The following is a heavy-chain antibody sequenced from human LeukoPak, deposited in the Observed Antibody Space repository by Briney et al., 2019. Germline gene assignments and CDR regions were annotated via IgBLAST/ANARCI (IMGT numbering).Heavy chain of an antibody. V-gene: IGHV1-69*13. CDR2: IIPIFGTA. J-gene: IGHJ5*02. D-gene: IGHD2-8*01. CDR1: GDTFSSYA. Sequence: SVKVSCKASGDTFSSYAISWVRQAPGQGLEWMGGIIPIFGTANYAQKFQGRVTITADESTSTAYMELSSLRSEDTAVYYCAREPDCTNGVCYGREGWFDPWGQGTLVTVSS. CDR3: AREPDCTNGVCYGREGWFDP.